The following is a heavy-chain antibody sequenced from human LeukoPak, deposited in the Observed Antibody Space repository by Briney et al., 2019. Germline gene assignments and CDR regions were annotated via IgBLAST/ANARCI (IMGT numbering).Heavy chain of an antibody. CDR2: VKYDGSTT. V-gene: IGHV3-74*01. CDR1: GFTFSAYW. CDR3: ARDLNWLLFDY. D-gene: IGHD3/OR15-3a*01. Sequence: GGSLRLSCAAPGFTFSAYWMHWVRQAPGKGLVWVSRVKYDGSTTAYADSVKGRFTISRDNTRNILYLEMNSLRVEDTAVYYCARDLNWLLFDYWGQGALVTVSS. J-gene: IGHJ4*02.